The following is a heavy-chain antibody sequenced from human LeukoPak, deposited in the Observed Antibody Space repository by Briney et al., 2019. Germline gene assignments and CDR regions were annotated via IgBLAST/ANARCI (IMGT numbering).Heavy chain of an antibody. Sequence: GASVKVSCKASGYTCTSYGISWVRQAPGQGLEWMGWISAYNGNTNYAQKLQGRVTMTTDTSTSTAYMELRSLRSDDTAVYYCARDGRDIVATIPIDYWGQGTLVTVSS. CDR1: GYTCTSYG. D-gene: IGHD5-12*01. V-gene: IGHV1-18*01. CDR2: ISAYNGNT. J-gene: IGHJ4*02. CDR3: ARDGRDIVATIPIDY.